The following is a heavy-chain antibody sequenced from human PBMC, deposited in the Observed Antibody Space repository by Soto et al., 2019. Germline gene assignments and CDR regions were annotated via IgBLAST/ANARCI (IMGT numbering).Heavy chain of an antibody. D-gene: IGHD1-1*01. CDR3: TKRATTVPTPGNYFDS. CDR1: GFTFSDYS. J-gene: IGHJ4*02. Sequence: PGGSLRLSCAASGFTFSDYSMFWVRQTPERGLEWVSTLTRGGTSYYADSVQGRFTVSRDNSKNTVSLQMHSLRAEDTALYYCTKRATTVPTPGNYFDSWGQGTLVTVSS. CDR2: LTRGGTS. V-gene: IGHV3-23*01.